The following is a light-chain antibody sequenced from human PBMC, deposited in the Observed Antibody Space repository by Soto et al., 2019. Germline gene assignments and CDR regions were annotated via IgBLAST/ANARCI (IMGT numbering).Light chain of an antibody. J-gene: IGLJ1*01. CDR2: YDD. CDR1: SSNIGNNA. Sequence: QSVLTQPPSVSEAPRQRVTISCSGSSSNIGNNAVNWYQQLPGKAPKLLIYYDDLLPSGVSDRFSGSKSGTSASLAISGLQSEDEDDYYCAAWDDSLNGSYVFGTGTKLTVL. V-gene: IGLV1-36*01. CDR3: AAWDDSLNGSYV.